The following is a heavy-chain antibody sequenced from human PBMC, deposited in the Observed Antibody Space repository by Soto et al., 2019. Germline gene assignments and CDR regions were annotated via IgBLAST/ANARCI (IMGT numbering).Heavy chain of an antibody. V-gene: IGHV4-30-4*01. J-gene: IGHJ5*02. CDR1: GSYFSGADSY. D-gene: IGHD3-9*01. CDR3: ASDFERSSIGP. CDR2: VTYSEDN. Sequence: LSLTCVVSGSYFSGADSYWFWMRKPPGMGREWIVYVTYSEDNYYDPSISRLVTISADTSENKFSLTMKSGTAAEAALYFRASDFERSSIGPWGQGTSVTVSS.